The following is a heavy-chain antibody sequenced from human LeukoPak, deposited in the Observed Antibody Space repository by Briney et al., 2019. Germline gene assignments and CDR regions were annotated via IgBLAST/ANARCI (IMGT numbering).Heavy chain of an antibody. J-gene: IGHJ6*02. CDR2: INPSGGST. Sequence: ASVKVSCKASGYTFTSYYMYWVRQAPGQGLEWMGIINPSGGSTSYAQKFQGRVTITADESTSTAYMELSSLRSEDTAVYYCARGTYSSGWYADYYYYYGMDVWGQGTTVTVSS. V-gene: IGHV1-46*01. CDR3: ARGTYSSGWYADYYYYYGMDV. D-gene: IGHD6-19*01. CDR1: GYTFTSYY.